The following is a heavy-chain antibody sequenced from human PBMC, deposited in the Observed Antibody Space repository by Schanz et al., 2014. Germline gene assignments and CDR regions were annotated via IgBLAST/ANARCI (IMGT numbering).Heavy chain of an antibody. CDR3: ARGGGPEDVFDI. J-gene: IGHJ3*02. CDR1: RYTFNTYG. CDR2: INPSGGST. V-gene: IGHV1-46*02. Sequence: QGQLVQSGPEVKEPGASVKVSCEASRYTFNTYGLNWVRQAPGQGLEWMGMINPSGGSTTYAQKFQGRVTMTRDTSTSTVYMELSSLRSDDTAVYYCARGGGPEDVFDIWGQGTILTVSS. D-gene: IGHD5-12*01.